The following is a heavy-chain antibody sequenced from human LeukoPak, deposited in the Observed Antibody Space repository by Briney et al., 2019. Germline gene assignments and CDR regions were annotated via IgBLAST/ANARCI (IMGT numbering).Heavy chain of an antibody. J-gene: IGHJ4*02. CDR3: ARTYSYDSYQFDY. CDR1: RFTFSGYS. D-gene: IGHD5-12*01. Sequence: GGSLRLSCAASRFTFSGYSMNWVRQAPGKGLEWVSYISSSSSTIYYADSVKGRFTISRDNAKNSLYLQMNSLRDEDTAVYYCARTYSYDSYQFDYWGQGTLVTVSS. CDR2: ISSSSSTI. V-gene: IGHV3-48*02.